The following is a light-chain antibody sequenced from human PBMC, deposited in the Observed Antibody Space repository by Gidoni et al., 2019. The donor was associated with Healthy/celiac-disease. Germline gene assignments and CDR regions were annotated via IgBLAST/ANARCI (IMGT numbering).Light chain of an antibody. V-gene: IGKV1-39*01. J-gene: IGKJ4*01. Sequence: DPVSITCRASQSISSYLNWYQQKPGKAPKLLIYAASSLQSGVPSRFSGSGSGTEFTLTISSRQPEDFATYYCQQSYSTPLTFGGGTKVEIK. CDR3: QQSYSTPLT. CDR1: QSISSY. CDR2: AAS.